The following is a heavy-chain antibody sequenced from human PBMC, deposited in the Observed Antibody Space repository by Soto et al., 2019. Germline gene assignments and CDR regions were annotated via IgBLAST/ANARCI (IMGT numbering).Heavy chain of an antibody. Sequence: QVQLVQSGAEVKKPGSSVKVSCQASRDTFNTYGIGWVRQAPGQGLEWMGGIVPVFDTRNYAQKFQGRVTITADESTSTAYMELRSLRSEDTAVYYCAREVTEDFDIWGQGTMVTVSS. V-gene: IGHV1-69*01. J-gene: IGHJ3*02. CDR3: AREVTEDFDI. D-gene: IGHD3-10*01. CDR2: IVPVFDTR. CDR1: RDTFNTYG.